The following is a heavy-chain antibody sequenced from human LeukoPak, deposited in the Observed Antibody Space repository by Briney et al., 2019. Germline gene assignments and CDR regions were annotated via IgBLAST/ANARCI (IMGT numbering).Heavy chain of an antibody. J-gene: IGHJ6*03. D-gene: IGHD6-13*01. CDR1: GYSISSGYY. Sequence: KTSETLSLTCTVSGYSISSGYYWGWIRQPPGKGLEWIGGIYYSGSTYYNPSLKSRVTISVDTTKNQFSLKLSSVTAADTAVYYCARDRVGQQLVGRKYYYYYMDVWGKGTTVTISS. CDR2: IYYSGST. CDR3: ARDRVGQQLVGRKYYYYYMDV. V-gene: IGHV4-38-2*02.